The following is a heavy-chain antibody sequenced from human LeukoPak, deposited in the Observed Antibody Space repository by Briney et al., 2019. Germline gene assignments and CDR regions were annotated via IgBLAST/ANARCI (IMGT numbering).Heavy chain of an antibody. Sequence: SETLSLTCTVSGGSISSYYWTWIRQPPGKGLEWIGYIYYSGSTNYNPSLKSRVTISVDTSKNQFSLKLSSVTAADTAVYYCARDALYCSSSSCYRYWYFDLWGRGTLVTVSS. CDR2: IYYSGST. CDR1: GGSISSYY. D-gene: IGHD2-2*01. CDR3: ARDALYCSSSSCYRYWYFDL. V-gene: IGHV4-59*12. J-gene: IGHJ2*01.